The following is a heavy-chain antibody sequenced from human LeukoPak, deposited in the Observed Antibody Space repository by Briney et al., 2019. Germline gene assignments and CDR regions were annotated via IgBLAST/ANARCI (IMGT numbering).Heavy chain of an antibody. J-gene: IGHJ4*02. D-gene: IGHD1-26*01. CDR3: ARDKIGGSYTAY. CDR2: ISSSSSYI. V-gene: IGHV3-21*01. CDR1: GFTFSSYS. Sequence: KPGGSLRLSCAASGFTFSSYSMNWVRQAPGKGLEWVSSISSSSSYIYYADSVEGRFTISRDNAKNSLYLQMNSLRAEDTAVYYCARDKIGGSYTAYWGQGTLVTVSS.